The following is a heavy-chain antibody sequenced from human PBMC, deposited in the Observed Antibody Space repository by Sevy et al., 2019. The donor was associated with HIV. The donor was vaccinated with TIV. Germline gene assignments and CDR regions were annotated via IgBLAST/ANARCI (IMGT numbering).Heavy chain of an antibody. CDR1: GFTFSNYE. CDR2: IGRSGSPI. CDR3: ARGLGYYDTSGYSLFDY. D-gene: IGHD3-22*01. J-gene: IGHJ4*02. V-gene: IGHV3-48*03. Sequence: GGCLRLSCTASGFTFSNYEMNWVRQAPGKGLEWVSYIGRSGSPIYYADSVKGRFTISRDNAKSSLYLQMNTLRAEDTAVYYCARGLGYYDTSGYSLFDYWGQGTLVTVSS.